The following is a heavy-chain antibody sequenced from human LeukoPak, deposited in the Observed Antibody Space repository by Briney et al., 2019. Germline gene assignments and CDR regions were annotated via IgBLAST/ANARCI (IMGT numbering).Heavy chain of an antibody. CDR3: ARRAGAYSHPYDY. Sequence: ASVKVSCKASGYAFTGYYMHWVRQAPGQGLEWMGWINPNSGGTNYAQKFQGRVTMTRDTSISTAYMELSRLRSDDTAVYYCARRAGAYSHPYDYWGQGTLVTVSS. J-gene: IGHJ4*02. CDR2: INPNSGGT. CDR1: GYAFTGYY. V-gene: IGHV1-2*02. D-gene: IGHD4/OR15-4a*01.